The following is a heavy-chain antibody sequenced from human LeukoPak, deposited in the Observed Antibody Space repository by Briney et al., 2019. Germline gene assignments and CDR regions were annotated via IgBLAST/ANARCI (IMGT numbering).Heavy chain of an antibody. CDR3: ARATWDPNYYYYMDV. D-gene: IGHD1-26*01. Sequence: ETLSLTCTVSGDSISSSNCYWGWIRQAPGKGLEWVSSVSSSSSYIYYADSVKGRFTISRDNAKNSLFLQMNSLRAEDTAVYFCARATWDPNYYYYMDVWGKGTTVTISS. CDR2: VSSSSSYI. J-gene: IGHJ6*03. V-gene: IGHV3-21*01. CDR1: GDSISSSN.